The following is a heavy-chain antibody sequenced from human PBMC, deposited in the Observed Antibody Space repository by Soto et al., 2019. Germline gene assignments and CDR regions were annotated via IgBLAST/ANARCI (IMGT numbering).Heavy chain of an antibody. CDR1: GGSISSSNW. D-gene: IGHD6-13*01. V-gene: IGHV4-4*02. Sequence: SETLSLTCAVSGGSISSSNWWSWVRQPPGKGLEWIGEIYHSGSTNYNPSLKSRVTISVDKSKNQFSLKLSSVTAADTAVYYCAGVTGRAAAVADYWGQGTLVTVSS. CDR3: AGVTGRAAAVADY. CDR2: IYHSGST. J-gene: IGHJ4*02.